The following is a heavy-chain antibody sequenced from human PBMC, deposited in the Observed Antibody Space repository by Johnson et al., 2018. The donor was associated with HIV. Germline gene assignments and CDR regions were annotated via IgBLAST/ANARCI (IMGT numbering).Heavy chain of an antibody. Sequence: QMLLVESGGGVVQPGRSLRLSCAASGFTLSSYGMHWVRQAPGKGLEWVAVISYDGSNKYYADSVKGRFTISRDNSKNTLYLQMNSLRAEDTAVYYCAKGWGRGTVSTDDSFDIWGQGTMVTVSS. J-gene: IGHJ3*02. CDR3: AKGWGRGTVSTDDSFDI. CDR1: GFTLSSYG. CDR2: ISYDGSNK. V-gene: IGHV3-30*18. D-gene: IGHD1-26*01.